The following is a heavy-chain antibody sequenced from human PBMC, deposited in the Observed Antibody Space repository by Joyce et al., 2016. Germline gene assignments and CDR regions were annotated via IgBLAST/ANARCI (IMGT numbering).Heavy chain of an antibody. CDR2: INPTDGSA. CDR3: ARARKFGDYYSYFDP. Sequence: QVQLVQSGAQVKKPGASVKVSCEASGYTVTWNYLNWVRQVPGQGLELVGIINPTDGSATYAQNFQGRVTMTRDMSTNTAYLELNRLRFEDTAIYYCARARKFGDYYSYFDPWGQGTLVTVSP. D-gene: IGHD3-3*01. CDR1: GYTVTWNY. J-gene: IGHJ5*02. V-gene: IGHV1-46*01.